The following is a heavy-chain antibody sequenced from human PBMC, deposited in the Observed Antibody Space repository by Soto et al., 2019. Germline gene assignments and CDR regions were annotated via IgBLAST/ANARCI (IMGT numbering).Heavy chain of an antibody. CDR2: IIPILGIA. CDR3: ANSYSSGYINWFDP. J-gene: IGHJ5*02. Sequence: ASVKVSCTASGGTFSSYTISWVRQAPGQGLEWMGRIIPILGIANYAQKFQGRVAITADKSTSTAYMELSSLRSEDTAVYYCANSYSSGYINWFDPWGQGTLVTVSS. D-gene: IGHD3-22*01. CDR1: GGTFSSYT. V-gene: IGHV1-69*02.